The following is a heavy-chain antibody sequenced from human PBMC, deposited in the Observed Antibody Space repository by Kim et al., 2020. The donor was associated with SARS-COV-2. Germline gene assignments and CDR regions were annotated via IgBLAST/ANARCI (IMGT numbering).Heavy chain of an antibody. CDR3: ARSRRYFDY. Sequence: STIYYADSVKVRFTISRDNAKNSLYLQMNSLRTEDTAVYYCARSRRYFDYWGQGTLVTVSS. V-gene: IGHV3-11*04. CDR2: STI. J-gene: IGHJ4*03.